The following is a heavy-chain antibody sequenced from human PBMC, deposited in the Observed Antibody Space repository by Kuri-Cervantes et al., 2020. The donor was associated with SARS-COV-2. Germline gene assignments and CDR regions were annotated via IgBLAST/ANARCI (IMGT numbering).Heavy chain of an antibody. J-gene: IGHJ3*02. Sequence: ASVKVSCKASGYTFTGYYMHWVRQAPGQGLEWMGWINPNSGGTNYAQKFRGRVIMTRDTSISTAYMELSRLRSDDTAVYYCARLWGTNDAFDIWGQGTMVTVSS. CDR2: INPNSGGT. V-gene: IGHV1-2*02. CDR3: ARLWGTNDAFDI. CDR1: GYTFTGYY. D-gene: IGHD7-27*01.